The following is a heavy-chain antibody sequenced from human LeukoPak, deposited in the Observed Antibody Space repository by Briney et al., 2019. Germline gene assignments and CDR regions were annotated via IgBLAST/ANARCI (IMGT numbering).Heavy chain of an antibody. CDR2: IYYSGST. CDR3: AISRVVGATIWFDP. CDR1: GGSISSYY. Sequence: PSETLSLTCTVSGGSISSYYWSWIRQPPGKGLEWFGYIYYSGSTNYNPSLKSRVTISVDTSKNQFSLKLSSVTAADTAVYYCAISRVVGATIWFDPWGQGTLVTVSS. J-gene: IGHJ5*02. V-gene: IGHV4-59*01. D-gene: IGHD1-26*01.